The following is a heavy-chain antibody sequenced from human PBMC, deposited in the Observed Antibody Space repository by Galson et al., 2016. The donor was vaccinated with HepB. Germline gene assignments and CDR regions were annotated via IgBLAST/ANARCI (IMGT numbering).Heavy chain of an antibody. V-gene: IGHV4-59*08. Sequence: ETLSLTCTVSGDSISSYSWSWIRQLPGKGLEWIGYIHYSGNTNYNPSLKSRVTISVDTSKNQLSLRVRTLTAADTAVYYCARRGSGWASLGVDYFDLWGQGTLVTVSS. D-gene: IGHD6-19*01. J-gene: IGHJ4*02. CDR3: ARRGSGWASLGVDYFDL. CDR2: IHYSGNT. CDR1: GDSISSYS.